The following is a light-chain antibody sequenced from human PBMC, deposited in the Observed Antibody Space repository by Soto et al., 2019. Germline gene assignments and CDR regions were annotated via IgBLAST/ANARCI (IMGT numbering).Light chain of an antibody. Sequence: QSVLTQPPSVSGAPGQRVTISCTGSSSNIGAGYGVHWYQQLPGTAPKLLIYGNSNRPSGVPDRFSGSKSGTSASLAITGLQAEDEADYYCQSYDSSLSGWVLGGGTKLTLL. CDR2: GNS. J-gene: IGLJ3*02. V-gene: IGLV1-40*01. CDR3: QSYDSSLSGWV. CDR1: SSNIGAGYG.